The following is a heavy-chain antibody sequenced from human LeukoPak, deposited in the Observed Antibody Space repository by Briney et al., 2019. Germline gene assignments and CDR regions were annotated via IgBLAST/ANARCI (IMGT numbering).Heavy chain of an antibody. D-gene: IGHD3-16*02. J-gene: IGHJ4*02. CDR3: AKGWPMITFGGVIDY. CDR2: ISYDGSNK. Sequence: GGSLRLSCAASGFTFSTYGMPWVRQAPGKGLEWVAVISYDGSNKYYADSVKGRFTISRDNSKNTLYLQMNSLRAEDTAVYYCAKGWPMITFGGVIDYWGQGTLVTVSS. CDR1: GFTFSTYG. V-gene: IGHV3-30*18.